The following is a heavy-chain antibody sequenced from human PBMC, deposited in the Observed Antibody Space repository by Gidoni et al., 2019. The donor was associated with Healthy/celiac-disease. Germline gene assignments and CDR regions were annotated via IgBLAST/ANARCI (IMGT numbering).Heavy chain of an antibody. J-gene: IGHJ4*02. CDR1: GGPFSSYA. D-gene: IGHD3-10*01. Sequence: QVQLVQSGAEVKKPGSSVKVSCKASGGPFSSYAISWVRQAPGQGLEWMGRIIPILGIANYAQKFQGRVTITADKSTSTAYMELSSLRSEDTAVYYCARDSGYYGSGSGTTGYWGQGTLVTVSS. CDR3: ARDSGYYGSGSGTTGY. V-gene: IGHV1-69*04. CDR2: IIPILGIA.